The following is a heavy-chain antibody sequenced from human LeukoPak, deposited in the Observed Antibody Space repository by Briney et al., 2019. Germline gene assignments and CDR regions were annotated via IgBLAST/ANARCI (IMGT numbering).Heavy chain of an antibody. CDR3: ASVRLHLGEFP. D-gene: IGHD3-16*01. J-gene: IGHJ5*01. CDR1: GFTFSDYY. V-gene: IGHV3-11*01. Sequence: GALRLSCAASGFTFSDYYMSWIRQAPGKGLEWVSYISSSGGTIYYADSVKGRFTISRDNAKNSLYLQMNSLRAEDTAVYYCASVRLHLGEFPWGQGTLVTVSS. CDR2: ISSSGGTI.